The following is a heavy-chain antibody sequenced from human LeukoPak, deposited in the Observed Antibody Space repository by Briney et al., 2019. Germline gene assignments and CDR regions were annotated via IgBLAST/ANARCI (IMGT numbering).Heavy chain of an antibody. Sequence: ASVKVSCKASGYTFTGYYMHWVRQAPGQGLEWMGWINPNSGGTNYAQKFQGRVNMTRDTSISTAYMELSRLRSDDTAVYYCARDRLGSTYYDILTAYQTPYFDYWGQGTLVTVSS. CDR3: ARDRLGSTYYDILTAYQTPYFDY. V-gene: IGHV1-2*02. CDR1: GYTFTGYY. J-gene: IGHJ4*02. CDR2: INPNSGGT. D-gene: IGHD3-9*01.